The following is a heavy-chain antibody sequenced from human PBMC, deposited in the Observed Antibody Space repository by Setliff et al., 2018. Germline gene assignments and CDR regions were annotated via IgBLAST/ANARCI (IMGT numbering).Heavy chain of an antibody. CDR1: GYSFSTYA. Sequence: ASVKVSCKASGYSFSTYAMHWVRQAPGQRFEWMGWINGGNGNTKYSQKFQGRITITRDTSASTAYMEMSSLRSEDTAVYYCARDREYCSRTSCYIDYWGQGALVTVPQ. D-gene: IGHD2-2*02. CDR3: ARDREYCSRTSCYIDY. J-gene: IGHJ4*02. CDR2: INGGNGNT. V-gene: IGHV1-3*01.